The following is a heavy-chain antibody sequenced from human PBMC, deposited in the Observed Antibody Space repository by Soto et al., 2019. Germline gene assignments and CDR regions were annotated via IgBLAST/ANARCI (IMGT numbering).Heavy chain of an antibody. CDR1: GGSFSSYY. CDR3: ARDYYYDSRGYPGAYYYGMDV. Sequence: SETLSLTCTISGGSFSSYYWSWIRQPPGKGLEWIGHIYYSGRTNYNPSLKSRVTISGDTSKNQLSLKLSSVTAADTAVYYCARDYYYDSRGYPGAYYYGMDVWGQGTTVTVSS. D-gene: IGHD3-22*01. J-gene: IGHJ6*02. V-gene: IGHV4-59*01. CDR2: IYYSGRT.